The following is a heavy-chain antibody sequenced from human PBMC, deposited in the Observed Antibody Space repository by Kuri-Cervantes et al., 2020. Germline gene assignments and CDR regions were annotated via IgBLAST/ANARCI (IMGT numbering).Heavy chain of an antibody. D-gene: IGHD3-3*01. V-gene: IGHV3-30-3*01. Sequence: GGSLRLSCAASGFTFSSYAMHWVRQAPGKGLEWVAVISYDGSNKYYADSVKGRFTISRDNSKNTLYLQMNSLRVEDTGLYYCSTIGGIIWSSFTDVWGKGTTVTVSS. CDR1: GFTFSSYA. CDR2: ISYDGSNK. J-gene: IGHJ6*04. CDR3: STIGGIIWSSFTDV.